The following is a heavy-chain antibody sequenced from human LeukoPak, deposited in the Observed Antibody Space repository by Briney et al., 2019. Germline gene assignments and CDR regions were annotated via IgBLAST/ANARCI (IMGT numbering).Heavy chain of an antibody. V-gene: IGHV3-30-3*01. CDR2: ISYDGSNK. CDR3: ARAERNHYYGMDV. Sequence: GGSLRLSCAASGFTFSSYAMHWVRQAPGKGLEWVALISYDGSNKYYADSVKGRFTTSRDNSKNTLYLQMNSLRAEDTAVYYCARAERNHYYGMDVWGQGTTVTGSS. CDR1: GFTFSSYA. J-gene: IGHJ6*02. D-gene: IGHD1-14*01.